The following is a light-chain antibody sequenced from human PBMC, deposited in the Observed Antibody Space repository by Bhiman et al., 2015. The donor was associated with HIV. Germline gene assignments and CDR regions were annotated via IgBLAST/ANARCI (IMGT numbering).Light chain of an antibody. J-gene: IGLJ2*01. CDR3: QVWDNSSDHVV. V-gene: IGLV3-21*04. Sequence: SYVLTQPPSVSVAPGQTAKITCGGNNIGSRSVHWYRQRPGQAPVLVIYYGTERPGGIPERFSGSNSGNTATLTISRVEAGDEADYYCQVWDNSSDHVVFGGGTKLTVL. CDR2: YGT. CDR1: NIGSRS.